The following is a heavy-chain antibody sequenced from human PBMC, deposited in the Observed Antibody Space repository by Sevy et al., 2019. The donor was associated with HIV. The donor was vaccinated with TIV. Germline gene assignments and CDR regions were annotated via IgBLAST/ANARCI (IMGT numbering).Heavy chain of an antibody. CDR3: ARGKQQLPLDY. J-gene: IGHJ4*02. CDR2: INPNSGGT. V-gene: IGHV1-2*02. CDR1: GYTFTGYY. D-gene: IGHD6-13*01. Sequence: ASVKVSCKASGYTFTGYYMHWVRQAPGQGLEWMGWINPNSGGTNYAQMFQGRVTMTRDTSISTAYMELSRLRSDDTAVYYCARGKQQLPLDYWGQGTLVTVSS.